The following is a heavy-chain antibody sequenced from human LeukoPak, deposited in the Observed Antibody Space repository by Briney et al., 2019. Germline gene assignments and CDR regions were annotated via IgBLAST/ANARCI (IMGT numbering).Heavy chain of an antibody. Sequence: PGGSLRLSCSTSGFTFSTYAMHWVRQVPGKGLEYVSAISSIGGTTYYANSVKGRFTISRDNSKNTLYLQMGSLKPEDTAVYYCVKGEDSSGWLLGYWGQGTLVTVSS. J-gene: IGHJ4*02. CDR3: VKGEDSSGWLLGY. CDR2: ISSIGGTT. CDR1: GFTFSTYA. D-gene: IGHD6-19*01. V-gene: IGHV3-64*01.